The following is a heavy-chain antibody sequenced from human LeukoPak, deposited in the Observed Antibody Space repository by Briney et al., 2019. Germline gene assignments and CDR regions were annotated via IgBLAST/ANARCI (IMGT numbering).Heavy chain of an antibody. J-gene: IGHJ4*02. CDR3: TTEYDFHDY. D-gene: IGHD3-3*01. V-gene: IGHV3-15*01. CDR2: IKSKTDGGTT. CDR1: GFTFSTYA. Sequence: GGSLRLSCAASGFTFSTYAMSWVRQAPGKGLEWVGRIKSKTDGGTTDYAAPVKGRFTISRDDSKNTLYMQMNSLKTEDTAVYYCTTEYDFHDYWGQGTLVTVSS.